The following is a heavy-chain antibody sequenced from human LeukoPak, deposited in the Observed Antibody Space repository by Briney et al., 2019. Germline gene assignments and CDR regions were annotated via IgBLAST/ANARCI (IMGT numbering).Heavy chain of an antibody. CDR3: ARVPYSTNGYIDY. J-gene: IGHJ4*01. Sequence: GGSLRLLCAASGFSFSSYWVHWVRQAPGKGLVWVSRLNTDGSSTNYADSVKGRFTISRDNAKNTLYLQMNSLRAEDTAIYSCARVPYSTNGYIDYWGQVTLVAVSS. CDR2: LNTDGSST. CDR1: GFSFSSYW. V-gene: IGHV3-74*01. D-gene: IGHD1-1*01.